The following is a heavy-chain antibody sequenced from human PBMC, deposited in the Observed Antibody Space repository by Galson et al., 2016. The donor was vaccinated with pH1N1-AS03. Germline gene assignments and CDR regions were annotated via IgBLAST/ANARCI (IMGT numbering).Heavy chain of an antibody. Sequence: SVKVSCKASGYSFTSYAIQWVRQAPGQGLEWMGWINVGDGHTKYSQKFQDRVTITRDTSASTAYTELSRLRSEDTAVYYCAKVGIEISSGWYGRFDFWGQGTLVTVSS. V-gene: IGHV1-3*01. CDR3: AKVGIEISSGWYGRFDF. J-gene: IGHJ4*02. CDR2: INVGDGHT. CDR1: GYSFTSYA. D-gene: IGHD6-19*01.